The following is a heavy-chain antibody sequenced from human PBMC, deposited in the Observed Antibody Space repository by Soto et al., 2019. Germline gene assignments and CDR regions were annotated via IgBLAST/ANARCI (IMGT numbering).Heavy chain of an antibody. J-gene: IGHJ4*02. Sequence: QVQLQESGPGLVKPSGTLSLTCAVSGGSISSSNWWSWGRQPPGKGLEWIGEIYHSGSTNYNPSLKSRVTISVDKSKNQFSLKLSSVTAADTAVYYCASAVKDYYGSGRFQGWGQGTLVTVSS. CDR2: IYHSGST. CDR3: ASAVKDYYGSGRFQG. CDR1: GGSISSSNW. V-gene: IGHV4-4*02. D-gene: IGHD3-10*01.